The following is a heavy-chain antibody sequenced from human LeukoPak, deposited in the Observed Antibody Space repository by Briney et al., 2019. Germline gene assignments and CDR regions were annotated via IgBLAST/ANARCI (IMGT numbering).Heavy chain of an antibody. CDR3: ARAPSSTGYYYMDV. CDR2: IIPIFGTA. CDR1: GGTFSSYA. J-gene: IGHJ6*03. Sequence: GASVKVSCKASGGTFSSYAISWVRQAPGQGLEWMGGIIPIFGTANYAQKFQGRVTITTDESTSTAYMEMSSLRSEDTAVYYCARAPSSTGYYYMDVSGKGTTVTVSS. D-gene: IGHD2-2*01. V-gene: IGHV1-69*05.